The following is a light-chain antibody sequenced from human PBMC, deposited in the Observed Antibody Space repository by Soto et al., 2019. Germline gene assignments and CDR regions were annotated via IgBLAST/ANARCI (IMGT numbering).Light chain of an antibody. Sequence: DIVMTQSPDSLAVSLGERATINCKSSQSIFYSSNNKNYLAWVQQKPGQPPQLLIYWAYTRESGVPDRFSGSGSETDFTLTISSLQAEDVAIYYCQQYYSSPTWTFGQGTKVEIK. J-gene: IGKJ1*01. V-gene: IGKV4-1*01. CDR2: WAY. CDR1: QSIFYSSNNKNY. CDR3: QQYYSSPTWT.